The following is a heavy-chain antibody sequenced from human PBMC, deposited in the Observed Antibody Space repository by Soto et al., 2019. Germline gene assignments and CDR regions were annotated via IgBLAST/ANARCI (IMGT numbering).Heavy chain of an antibody. CDR3: AGYWSAGTLYAAFDI. Sequence: QVQLVQSGSEVKKPGSSVKVSCKASGGTFSDFTLSWLRQAPGRGLEWMGGIIPMIGATNNAQKLKGRLTSTAEKSKGTVYMELNSLRSDETDVYYCAGYWSAGTLYAAFDIWGQGTEVTVSP. CDR1: GGTFSDFT. D-gene: IGHD2-15*01. V-gene: IGHV1-69*06. CDR2: IIPMIGAT. J-gene: IGHJ3*02.